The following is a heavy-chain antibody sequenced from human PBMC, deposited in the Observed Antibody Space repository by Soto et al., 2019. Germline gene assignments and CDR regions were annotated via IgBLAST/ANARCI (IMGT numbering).Heavy chain of an antibody. CDR2: MYHSGST. CDR1: GGSISSGGYS. V-gene: IGHV4-30-2*01. D-gene: IGHD6-19*01. Sequence: SETLSLTCAVSGGSISSGGYSWSWIRQPPGKGLEWIGYMYHSGSTYYNPSLKSRVTISIDRSKNQFSLKLSSVPAADTVVYYCGTSTGWPGFDWWGQGTLVTVSS. CDR3: GTSTGWPGFDW. J-gene: IGHJ4*02.